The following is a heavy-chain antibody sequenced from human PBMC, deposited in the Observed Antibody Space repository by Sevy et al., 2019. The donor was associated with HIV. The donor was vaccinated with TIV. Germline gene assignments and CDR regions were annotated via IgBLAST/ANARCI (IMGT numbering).Heavy chain of an antibody. CDR2: ISYDGSRK. CDR3: ARDLALSGSYSWLAY. Sequence: GGSLRLSCAASGFTFSSYTMHWVRQAPGKGLEWVAFISYDGSRKYYADSGKGRFTISRDNSKNTLYRQMNNLRAEDTAVFYCARDLALSGSYSWLAYWGQGTLVTVS. D-gene: IGHD1-26*01. V-gene: IGHV3-30*14. J-gene: IGHJ4*02. CDR1: GFTFSSYT.